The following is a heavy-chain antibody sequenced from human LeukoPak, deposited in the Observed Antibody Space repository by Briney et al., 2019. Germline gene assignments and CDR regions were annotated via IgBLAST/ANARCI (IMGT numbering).Heavy chain of an antibody. Sequence: GGSLRLSCAASGFTFSSYEMNWVRQAPGKGLEWVSYISSSGTTTNYADSVKGRFAISRDNAKNSLYLQMNSLRAEDTAVYFCAKVDLDYGDSWGQGTLVTVSS. CDR2: ISSSGTTT. J-gene: IGHJ4*02. D-gene: IGHD4-17*01. CDR1: GFTFSSYE. V-gene: IGHV3-48*03. CDR3: AKVDLDYGDS.